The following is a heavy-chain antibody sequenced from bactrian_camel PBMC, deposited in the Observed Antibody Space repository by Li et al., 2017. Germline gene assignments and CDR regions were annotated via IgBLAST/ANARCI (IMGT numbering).Heavy chain of an antibody. CDR2: INSDGGGT. CDR1: GFGFSTQG. D-gene: IGHD6*01. CDR3: TKRISVYGGNWRQNY. Sequence: VQLVESGGGLAQPGGSLKLSCVASGFGFSTQGMRWIRQAPGKRFEWVSDINSDGGGTYYTDSVKGRFTISRDNAKNTLYLQLNSLKTEDTAMYYCTKRISVYGGNWRQNYWGQGTQVTVS. V-gene: IGHV3S40*01. J-gene: IGHJ4*01.